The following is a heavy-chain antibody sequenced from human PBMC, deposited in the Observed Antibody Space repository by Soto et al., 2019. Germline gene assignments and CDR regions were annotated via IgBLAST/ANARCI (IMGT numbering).Heavy chain of an antibody. Sequence: PSETLSLTCAVSGGSITSTNWWTWVRQTPGKGLEWIGEIQHSGSANYNPSLKSRLTISVDKSKDQFSLKLSSVAAADTAVYYCVRNTSPRRLDVWGQGTTVTVSS. CDR1: GGSITSTNW. CDR3: VRNTSPRRLDV. V-gene: IGHV4-4*02. D-gene: IGHD2-2*01. CDR2: IQHSGSA. J-gene: IGHJ6*02.